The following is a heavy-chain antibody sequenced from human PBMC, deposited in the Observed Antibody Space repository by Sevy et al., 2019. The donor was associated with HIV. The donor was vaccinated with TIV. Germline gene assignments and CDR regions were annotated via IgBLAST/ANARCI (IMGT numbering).Heavy chain of an antibody. D-gene: IGHD6-13*01. CDR3: ATGLRYSSSWYKIY. J-gene: IGHJ4*02. CDR1: GFTFSSYA. CDR2: ISYDGSNK. V-gene: IGHV3-30-3*01. Sequence: GGSLRLSCAASGFTFSSYAMHWVRQAPGKGLEWVSVISYDGSNKYYADSVKGRFTISRDNSKNTLYLQMNSLRAEDTAVYYCATGLRYSSSWYKIYWGQGTLVTVSS.